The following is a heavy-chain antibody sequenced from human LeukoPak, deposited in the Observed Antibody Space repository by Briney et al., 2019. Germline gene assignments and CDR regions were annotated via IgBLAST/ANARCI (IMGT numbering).Heavy chain of an antibody. CDR1: GFTFSSYW. V-gene: IGHV3-20*04. J-gene: IGHJ4*02. CDR3: ARGDCYGDRCYGNFDY. Sequence: SGGSLRLSCAASGFTFSSYWMHWVRQAPGKGLEWVSGINRNGDRTGYVDSVKSRFTISRDNAKNSLYLQMNSLRVEDTALYYCARGDCYGDRCYGNFDYWGQGTLVTVSS. CDR2: INRNGDRT. D-gene: IGHD2-15*01.